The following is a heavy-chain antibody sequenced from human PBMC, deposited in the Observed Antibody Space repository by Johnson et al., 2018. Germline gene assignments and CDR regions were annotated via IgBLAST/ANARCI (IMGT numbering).Heavy chain of an antibody. CDR1: GGSISDYY. CDR3: ATSGYDAFDI. Sequence: QVQLQELGPGLVKPSETLSLTCTVSGGSISDYYWSWLRQPPGKGLEWIGYIYYSGSTNYNPSLKSRVTISVDTSKNQFSLKLSSVTAADTAVYYCATSGYDAFDIWGQGTMVTVSS. D-gene: IGHD3-22*01. V-gene: IGHV4-59*01. CDR2: IYYSGST. J-gene: IGHJ3*02.